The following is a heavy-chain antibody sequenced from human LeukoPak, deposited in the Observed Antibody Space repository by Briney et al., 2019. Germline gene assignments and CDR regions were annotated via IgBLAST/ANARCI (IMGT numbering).Heavy chain of an antibody. CDR1: GGSISSSGYY. V-gene: IGHV4-39*07. CDR3: ARGRSDSGLYYFDY. J-gene: IGHJ4*02. CDR2: IHYSGTT. D-gene: IGHD3/OR15-3a*01. Sequence: SETLSLTCTVSGGSISSSGYYWGWIRQPPGKGLECIGSIHYSGTTYDNPSLKSRVTLSVDTSKNQFSLKLSSVTAADTAVYYCARGRSDSGLYYFDYWGQGTLVTVSS.